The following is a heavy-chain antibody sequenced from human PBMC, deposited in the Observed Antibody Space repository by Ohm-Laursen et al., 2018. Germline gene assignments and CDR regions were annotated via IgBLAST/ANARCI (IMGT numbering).Heavy chain of an antibody. CDR3: ARLLEGPLNWFDP. CDR1: GGSISSYY. J-gene: IGHJ5*02. V-gene: IGHV4-59*08. Sequence: SQTLSLTCTVSGGSISSYYWSWIRQPPGKGLEWIGYIYYSGSTNYNPSLKSRVTISVDTSKNQFSLKLSSVTAADTAVYYCARLLEGPLNWFDPWGQGTLVTVSS. CDR2: IYYSGST.